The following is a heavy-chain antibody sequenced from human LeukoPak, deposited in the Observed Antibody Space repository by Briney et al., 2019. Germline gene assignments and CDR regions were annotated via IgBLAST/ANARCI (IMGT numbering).Heavy chain of an antibody. Sequence: SETLSLTCTVSGGSISSGSYYRSWIRQPAGKGLEWLGRIYTSGSTNYNPSLKSRVTISVDTSKNQFSLKLSSVTAADTAVYYCARYTLSSSTFDIWGQGTMVTVSS. CDR1: GGSISSGSYY. J-gene: IGHJ3*02. V-gene: IGHV4-61*02. D-gene: IGHD6-6*01. CDR3: ARYTLSSSTFDI. CDR2: IYTSGST.